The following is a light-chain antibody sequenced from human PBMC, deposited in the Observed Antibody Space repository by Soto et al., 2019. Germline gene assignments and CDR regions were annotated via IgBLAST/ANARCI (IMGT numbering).Light chain of an antibody. CDR1: QSVRSN. Sequence: IVITQSPATLSVSPGERATLSCRASQSVRSNLAWYQQKPGQAPRLLIYGASTRATGIPARFSGSGSGTEFTLTISSLEPEDFAVYYCQQRSAFGQGTKVDIK. CDR2: GAS. CDR3: QQRSA. V-gene: IGKV3-15*01. J-gene: IGKJ1*01.